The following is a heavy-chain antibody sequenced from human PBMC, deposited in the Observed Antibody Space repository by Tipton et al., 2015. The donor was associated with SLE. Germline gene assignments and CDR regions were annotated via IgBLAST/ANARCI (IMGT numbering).Heavy chain of an antibody. D-gene: IGHD7-27*01. CDR3: AFLGLTYYYYYYMDV. V-gene: IGHV4-39*01. J-gene: IGHJ6*03. CDR2: IYYSGST. CDR1: GGSISSSSYY. Sequence: TLSLTCTVSGGSISSSSYYWGWIRQPPGKGLEWIGSIYYSGSTYYNPSPKSRVTISVDTSKNQFSLKLSSVTAADTAVYYCAFLGLTYYYYYYMDVWGKGTTVTVSS.